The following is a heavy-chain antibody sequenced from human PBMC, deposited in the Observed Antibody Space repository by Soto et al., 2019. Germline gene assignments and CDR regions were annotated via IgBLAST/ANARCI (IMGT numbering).Heavy chain of an antibody. D-gene: IGHD1-1*01. CDR3: ARGPSWNGAMLNY. CDR2: INTDGSTK. J-gene: IGHJ4*02. V-gene: IGHV3-74*01. Sequence: EVQLVESGGGLVQPGGSLRLSCAASGFTFGNYWMHWVRQAPGKGLVWVSRINTDGSTKNYADSVKGQFTISRDNAKNKLYLQMNSLGAEDTDVYYCARGPSWNGAMLNYWGQGTLVTVSS. CDR1: GFTFGNYW.